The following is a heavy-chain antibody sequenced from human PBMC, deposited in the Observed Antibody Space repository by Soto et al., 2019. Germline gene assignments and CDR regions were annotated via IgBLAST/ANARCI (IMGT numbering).Heavy chain of an antibody. V-gene: IGHV4-4*02. CDR2: IFQIGST. CDR3: ARGRGRYSSGWSWFDP. CDR1: GGTIRSPDW. J-gene: IGHJ5*02. Sequence: SETLSLTCGVSGGTIRSPDWWTWVRQPPGKGLEWIGEIFQIGSTNYTPSLESRVTISVDKSKNQFSLTLTSVTAADTAVYFCARGRGRYSSGWSWFDPWGQGISVTFSS. D-gene: IGHD6-19*01.